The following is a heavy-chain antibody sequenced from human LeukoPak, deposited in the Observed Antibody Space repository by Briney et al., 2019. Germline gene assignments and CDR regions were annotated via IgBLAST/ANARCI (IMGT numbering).Heavy chain of an antibody. J-gene: IGHJ4*02. V-gene: IGHV3-21*01. CDR3: ARDRSSSTPLDY. D-gene: IGHD6-6*01. CDR1: GFTFSSYS. Sequence: GGSLRLSCAASGFTFSSYSLTWVRQAPGKGLEWVSSITTGGDDLYYSDSVKGRFTISRDNAKNSLYLQMNSLRAEDTAVYYCARDRSSSTPLDYWGQGTLVTVSS. CDR2: ITTGGDDL.